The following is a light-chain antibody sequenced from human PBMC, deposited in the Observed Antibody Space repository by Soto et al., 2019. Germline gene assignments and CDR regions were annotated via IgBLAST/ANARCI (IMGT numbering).Light chain of an antibody. CDR1: SGSIASNY. J-gene: IGLJ2*01. Sequence: NFMLTQPHSVSESPGKTVTISCTGSSGSIASNYVQWYQQRPGSAPTTVIYEDNQRPSGVPDRFSASIDRSSNSASLTISGLKTEDEADYYCQSYDSNNVVFGGGTKLTVL. CDR2: EDN. CDR3: QSYDSNNVV. V-gene: IGLV6-57*02.